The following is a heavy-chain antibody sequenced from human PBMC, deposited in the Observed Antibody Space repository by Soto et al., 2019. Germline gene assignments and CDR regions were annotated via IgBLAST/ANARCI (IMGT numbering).Heavy chain of an antibody. CDR1: VFTCSDYY. V-gene: IGHV3-11*01. Sequence: GSLRLSGAASVFTCSDYYMSWIRQAPGKGLEWVSYISSSGSTIYYADSVKGRFTISRDNAKNSLYLQMNSLRAEDTAVYYCARGNYYDSSGYHRGDGAFDIWGQGTMVTVSS. CDR3: ARGNYYDSSGYHRGDGAFDI. J-gene: IGHJ3*02. CDR2: ISSSGSTI. D-gene: IGHD3-22*01.